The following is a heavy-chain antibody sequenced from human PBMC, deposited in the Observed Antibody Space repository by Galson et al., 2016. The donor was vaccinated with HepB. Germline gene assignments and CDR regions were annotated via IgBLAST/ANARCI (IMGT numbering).Heavy chain of an antibody. D-gene: IGHD4-17*01. V-gene: IGHV1-18*01. CDR3: AREIDPNGDYEAYFYGMDV. CDR2: ISGYNGNT. Sequence: SVKVSCKASGFTFTTYAFSWVRQAPGQGLEWMGWISGYNGNTYYAQNLHGRVTLTTDTSSSTIYMELRSLRSDDTAVYYCAREIDPNGDYEAYFYGMDVWGPGTTVTVSS. CDR1: GFTFTTYA. J-gene: IGHJ6*02.